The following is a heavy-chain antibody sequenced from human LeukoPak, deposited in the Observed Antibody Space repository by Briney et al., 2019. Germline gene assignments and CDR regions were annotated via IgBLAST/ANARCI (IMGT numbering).Heavy chain of an antibody. D-gene: IGHD2-2*01. CDR2: ISAYNGNT. CDR3: ARDVYCSSTSCYGLDWFDP. Sequence: ASVKVSCKASGGTFSSYAISWVRQAPGQGLEWMGWISAYNGNTNYAQKLQGRVTMTTDTSTSTAYMELRSLRSDDTAVYYCARDVYCSSTSCYGLDWFDPWGQGTLVTVSS. CDR1: GGTFSSYA. V-gene: IGHV1-18*01. J-gene: IGHJ5*02.